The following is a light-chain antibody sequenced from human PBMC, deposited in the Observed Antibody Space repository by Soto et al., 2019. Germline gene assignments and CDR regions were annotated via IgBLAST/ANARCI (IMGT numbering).Light chain of an antibody. J-gene: IGKJ1*01. CDR1: QGLXRS. CDR2: GTS. Sequence: IVMTQSPATLSVSPGESATLSCRASQGLXRSLVWYQQKPGQAPRLLXDGTSARATGIPATLSGSGSGTEFTLTISSLQSEDFAIYYCQQYDNGPWSFGQGTKVDIK. V-gene: IGKV3-15*01. CDR3: QQYDNGPWS.